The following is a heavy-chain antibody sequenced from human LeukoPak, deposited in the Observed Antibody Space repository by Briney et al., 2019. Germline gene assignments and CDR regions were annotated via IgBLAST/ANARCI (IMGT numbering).Heavy chain of an antibody. CDR2: IYPGDSDT. D-gene: IGHD2-15*01. Sequence: GESLKISCKGSGYSFTSYWIGWVRQMPGKGLEWMGIIYPGDSDTRYSPSFQGQVTISADKSISTAYLQWSSLKASDTAMYYCARRGRYCSGGSCYFDYWGQGTLVTVSS. CDR3: ARRGRYCSGGSCYFDY. J-gene: IGHJ4*02. CDR1: GYSFTSYW. V-gene: IGHV5-51*01.